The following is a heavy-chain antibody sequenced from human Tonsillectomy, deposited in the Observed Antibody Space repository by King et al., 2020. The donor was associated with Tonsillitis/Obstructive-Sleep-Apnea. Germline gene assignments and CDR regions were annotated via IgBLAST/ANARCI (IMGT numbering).Heavy chain of an antibody. CDR3: ARIDRGPPQSSTWFLYYYMDV. J-gene: IGHJ6*03. CDR2: IDHSGST. V-gene: IGHV4-34*01. D-gene: IGHD6-13*01. Sequence: VQLQQWGAGLLKPSETLSLTCAVYGGSFSGYHWSWIRQSPGKGLEWIGEIDHSGSTIYNPSLTSRVTISVDTSKNQFSLKLTSVTAADTAVYYCARIDRGPPQSSTWFLYYYMDVWGNGTTVTVSS. CDR1: GGSFSGYH.